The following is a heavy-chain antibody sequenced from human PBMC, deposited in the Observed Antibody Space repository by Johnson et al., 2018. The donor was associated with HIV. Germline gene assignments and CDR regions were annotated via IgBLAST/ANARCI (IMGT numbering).Heavy chain of an antibody. D-gene: IGHD1/OR15-1a*01. Sequence: VQLVESGGGLVQPGGSLRLSCAASGFTFSSYDMHWVRQATGKGLEWVSVIGTLADTHYAGSVKGRFTTSRENDKTSVYLQMNSLRAGDTAVYYCARGLGWNTNVAFDIWGRGTVVTVSS. J-gene: IGHJ3*02. CDR1: GFTFSSYD. CDR2: IGTLADT. CDR3: ARGLGWNTNVAFDI. V-gene: IGHV3-13*01.